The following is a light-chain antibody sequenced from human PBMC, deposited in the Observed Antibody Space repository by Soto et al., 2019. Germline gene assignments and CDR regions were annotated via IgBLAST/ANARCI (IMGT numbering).Light chain of an antibody. CDR2: GNS. Sequence: QAVVTQPPSVSGAPGQRVTISCTGSGSNIGAGYDVHWYQQLPGTAPKLLIYGNSNRPSGVPDRFSGSKSGTSASLAITGLQAEDEADYYCQSHDSSLSGSVFGGGTKLTVL. J-gene: IGLJ2*01. CDR3: QSHDSSLSGSV. V-gene: IGLV1-40*01. CDR1: GSNIGAGYD.